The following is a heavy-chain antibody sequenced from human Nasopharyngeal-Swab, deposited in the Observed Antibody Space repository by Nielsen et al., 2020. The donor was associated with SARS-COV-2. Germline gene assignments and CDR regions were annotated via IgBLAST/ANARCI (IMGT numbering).Heavy chain of an antibody. CDR3: ASGFYGGNPLAIDY. J-gene: IGHJ4*02. D-gene: IGHD4-23*01. V-gene: IGHV1-69*13. CDR1: GGTFSSYA. Sequence: SVKVSCKASGGTFSSYAISWVRQAPGQGLEWMGGIIPIFGAANYAQKFQGRVTITADESTSTAYMELSSLRSEDTAVYYCASGFYGGNPLAIDYWGQGTLVTVSS. CDR2: IIPIFGAA.